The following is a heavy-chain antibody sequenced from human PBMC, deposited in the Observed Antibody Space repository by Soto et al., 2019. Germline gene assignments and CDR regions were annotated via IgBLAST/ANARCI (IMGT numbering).Heavy chain of an antibody. CDR3: TTSITGYRYADT. CDR1: GFTFTSYW. CDR2: INSDGTDT. J-gene: IGHJ5*02. D-gene: IGHD5-18*01. Sequence: EVQLVESGGGLVQPGGSLRLSCAASGFTFTSYWMHWVRQTPGKGLVWVSRINSDGTDTVYVDSVKGRFTISRDNAKNTLFLQMNSLRAAATAVYYCTTSITGYRYADTCGQGTLVTVSS. V-gene: IGHV3-74*01.